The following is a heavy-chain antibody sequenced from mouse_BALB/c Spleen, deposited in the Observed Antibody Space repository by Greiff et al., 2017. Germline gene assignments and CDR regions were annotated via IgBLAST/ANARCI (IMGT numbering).Heavy chain of an antibody. CDR2: IDPANGNT. Sequence: EVQLQQSGAELVKPGASVKLSCTASGFNIKDTYMHWVKQRPEQGLEWIGRIDPANGNTKYDPKFQGKATITADTSSNTAYLQLSSLTSEDTAVYYCARDYGNYNYAMDYWGQGTSVTVSS. CDR1: GFNIKDTY. CDR3: ARDYGNYNYAMDY. J-gene: IGHJ4*01. V-gene: IGHV14-3*02. D-gene: IGHD2-1*01.